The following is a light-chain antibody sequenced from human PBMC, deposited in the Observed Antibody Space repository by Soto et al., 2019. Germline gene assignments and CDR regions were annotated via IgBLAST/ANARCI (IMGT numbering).Light chain of an antibody. CDR3: HHYGSSPLT. CDR1: QTISTY. CDR2: NAS. V-gene: IGKV1-39*01. Sequence: DIQLTQYLSSLSASVGDTVTITCRASQTISTYLLWYHQKPGRAPNLLIYNASTLHSGVPSKFSGSGSGTDFTLTIIRLEPEDFAVYYCHHYGSSPLTFGQGTRLEIK. J-gene: IGKJ5*01.